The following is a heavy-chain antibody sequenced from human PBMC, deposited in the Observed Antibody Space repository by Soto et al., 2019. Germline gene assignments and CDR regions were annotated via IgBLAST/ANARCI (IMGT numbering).Heavy chain of an antibody. CDR3: ARFQSGNPGDY. V-gene: IGHV4-39*01. CDR1: GGSISNNNYH. J-gene: IGHJ4*02. CDR2: IYYAGNT. Sequence: QLQLQESGPGLVKPSETLSLTCTVSGGSISNNNYHWGWIRQPPGKGMEWIGSIYYAGNTYYSPSLRSRVTISVDTSKNQVTLRVSSVIAADTAVYSGARFQSGNPGDYWGQGTPVTVSS. D-gene: IGHD3-3*01.